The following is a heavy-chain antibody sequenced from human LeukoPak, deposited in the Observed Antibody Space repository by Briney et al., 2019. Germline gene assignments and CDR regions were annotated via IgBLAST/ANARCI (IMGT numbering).Heavy chain of an antibody. CDR3: ARDMAVAGIGY. D-gene: IGHD6-19*01. V-gene: IGHV3-53*01. CDR1: GFTVSSNY. J-gene: IGHJ4*02. Sequence: GGSLRLSCAASGFTVSSNYMSWVRQAPGKGLEWVSVIYRDGSTSCADSVKGRFTISRDNSKNTLYLQMNTLRAEDTAVYYCARDMAVAGIGYWGQGTLVTVSS. CDR2: IYRDGST.